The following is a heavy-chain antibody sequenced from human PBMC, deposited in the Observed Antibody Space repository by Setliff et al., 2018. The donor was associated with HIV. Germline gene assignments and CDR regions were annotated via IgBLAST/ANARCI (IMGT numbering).Heavy chain of an antibody. CDR1: GGSISSYY. CDR2: MSLTRDT. V-gene: IGHV4-59*12. Sequence: SETLSLTCTVSGGSISSYYWSWIRQPPGKGLEWIGYMSLTRDTKYNPSLNSRVTTSIDTSKNQFSLELRSVTAADTAVYYCARDRAARLDYWGQGTLVTVS. D-gene: IGHD6-6*01. CDR3: ARDRAARLDY. J-gene: IGHJ4*02.